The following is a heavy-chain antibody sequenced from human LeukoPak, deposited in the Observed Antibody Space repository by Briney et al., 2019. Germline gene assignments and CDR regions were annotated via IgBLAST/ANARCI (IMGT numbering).Heavy chain of an antibody. CDR1: GGPITSYY. D-gene: IGHD2-8*02. Sequence: SETLSLTCTVSGGPITSYYWSWIRQPPGKGLEWIGYIYYSGSTNYNPSLKSRVTISVDTSKNQFSLKLSSVTAADTGVYYCARVSTGGFKSASFDYWGQGTLVTVSS. CDR2: IYYSGST. V-gene: IGHV4-59*01. CDR3: ARVSTGGFKSASFDY. J-gene: IGHJ4*02.